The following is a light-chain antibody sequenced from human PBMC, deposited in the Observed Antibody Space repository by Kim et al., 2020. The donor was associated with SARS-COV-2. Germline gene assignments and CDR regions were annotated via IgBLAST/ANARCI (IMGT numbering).Light chain of an antibody. J-gene: IGKJ2*01. V-gene: IGKV1-9*01. CDR3: LQVYSYPYT. CDR1: QAISSH. Sequence: AYEGDRVTITCRASQAISSHLAWYQQKPGKAPRLLIYAVSTLQSGVSPRFTGDRSGQDFTLTINSLEPEDSATYYCLQVYSYPYTFGPGTKLEI. CDR2: AVS.